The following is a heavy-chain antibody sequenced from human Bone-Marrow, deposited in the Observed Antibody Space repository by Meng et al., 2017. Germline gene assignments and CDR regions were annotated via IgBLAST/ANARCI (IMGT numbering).Heavy chain of an antibody. CDR2: ISYDGSNK. CDR1: GFTFSSYG. V-gene: IGHV3-30*19. CDR3: AREYLEPSSGYYFTGGYYGMDV. Sequence: GGSLRLSCAASGFTFSSYGMHWVRQAPGKGLEWVAVISYDGSNKYYADSVKGRFTISRDNSKNTLYLQMNSLRAEDTAVYYCAREYLEPSSGYYFTGGYYGMDVWGQGTTVTVSS. D-gene: IGHD3-22*01. J-gene: IGHJ6*02.